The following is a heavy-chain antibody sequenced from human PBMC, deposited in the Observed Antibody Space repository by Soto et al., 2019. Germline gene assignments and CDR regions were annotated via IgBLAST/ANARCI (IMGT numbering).Heavy chain of an antibody. D-gene: IGHD6-6*01. CDR2: ISYDGSNR. CDR1: GFTFSSYA. Sequence: GGPLRLSCAASGFTFSSYAMHWVRQVPGKGLEWVAVISYDGSNRYYADSVKGRFTISRDNSKNTLYLQMNSLRAEDTAVYYCAASSGVAARLGYGAFDIWGQGTMVTV. J-gene: IGHJ3*02. V-gene: IGHV3-30-3*01. CDR3: AASSGVAARLGYGAFDI.